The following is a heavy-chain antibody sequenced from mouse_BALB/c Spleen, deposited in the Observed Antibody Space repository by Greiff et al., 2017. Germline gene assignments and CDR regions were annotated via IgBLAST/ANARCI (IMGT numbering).Heavy chain of an antibody. J-gene: IGHJ2*01. V-gene: IGHV1-20*02. CDR1: GYSFTGYF. CDR3: ARGIYYYGSSHFDY. CDR2: INPYNGDT. Sequence: EVQLQQSGPELVKPGASVKISCKASGYSFTGYFMNWVMQSHGKSLEWIGRINPYNGDTFYNQKFKGKATLTVDKSSSTAHMELRSLASEDSAVYYCARGIYYYGSSHFDYWGQGTTLTVSS. D-gene: IGHD1-1*01.